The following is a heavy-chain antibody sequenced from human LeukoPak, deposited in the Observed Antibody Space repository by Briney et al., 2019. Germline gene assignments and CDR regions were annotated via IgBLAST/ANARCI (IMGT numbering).Heavy chain of an antibody. CDR3: AKDLTGGWSLDY. CDR2: IQYDGNDK. V-gene: IGHV3-30*02. CDR1: GFTFSSCA. Sequence: PGGSLRLSCAASGFTFSSCAMHWVRQAPGKGLEWVALIQYDGNDKNYADSVKGRSTISRDNSKNTLYLQMNSLRAEDTAVYYCAKDLTGGWSLDYWGQGTLVTVSS. D-gene: IGHD6-19*01. J-gene: IGHJ4*02.